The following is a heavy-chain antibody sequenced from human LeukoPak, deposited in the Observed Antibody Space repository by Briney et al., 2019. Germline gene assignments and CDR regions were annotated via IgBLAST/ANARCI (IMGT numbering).Heavy chain of an antibody. V-gene: IGHV4-39*07. D-gene: IGHD5-18*01. CDR2: IHYGGST. J-gene: IGHJ3*02. Sequence: SETLSLTCTVSGGSISSSSYYWGWIRQPPGKGLEWIGSIHYGGSTYYNPSLRSRVTVSVDTSKNQFSLKLSSVTAADTAVYYCARDGLWIQNAFDIWGQGTMVTVSS. CDR1: GGSISSSSYY. CDR3: ARDGLWIQNAFDI.